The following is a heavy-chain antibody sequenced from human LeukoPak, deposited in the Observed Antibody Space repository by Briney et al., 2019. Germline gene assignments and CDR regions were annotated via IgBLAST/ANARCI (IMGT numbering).Heavy chain of an antibody. V-gene: IGHV3-7*01. CDR1: EFTFSSYW. J-gene: IGHJ5*02. CDR3: AREKDDHGDPGPLDA. CDR2: IKQDGSEK. D-gene: IGHD4-17*01. Sequence: PGGSLRLSCAASEFTFSSYWMSWVRQAPGKGLEWVANIKQDGSEKYYVDSVKGRFTISRDNAKNSLYLQMNSLRAEDTAVYYCAREKDDHGDPGPLDAWGQGDLVTVSS.